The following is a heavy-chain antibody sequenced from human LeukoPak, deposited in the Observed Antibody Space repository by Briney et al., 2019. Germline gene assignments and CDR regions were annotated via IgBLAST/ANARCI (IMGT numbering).Heavy chain of an antibody. CDR1: GFTFSSYG. CDR2: VWHDGSKE. V-gene: IGHV3-33*06. CDR3: VKDEVTMVRGVPNYYFDY. D-gene: IGHD3-10*01. J-gene: IGHJ4*02. Sequence: GGSLRLSCAASGFTFSSYGMHWVRQAPGKGLEWVAIVWHDGSKEYYADSVKGRFTISRDNSKNTLYLQMNSLSAEDTAVYYCVKDEVTMVRGVPNYYFDYWGQGTLVTVSS.